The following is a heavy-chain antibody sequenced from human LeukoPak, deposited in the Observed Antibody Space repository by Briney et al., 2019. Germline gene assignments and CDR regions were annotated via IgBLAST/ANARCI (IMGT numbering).Heavy chain of an antibody. CDR1: GGIFSSYA. CDR2: MNPNSGNT. V-gene: IGHV1-8*03. D-gene: IGHD3-3*01. J-gene: IGHJ4*02. CDR3: ARSATSGYSDY. Sequence: ASVKVSCKASGGIFSSYAINWVRQATGQGLEWMGWMNPNSGNTGYAQKFQGRVTITRNTSISTAYMELSSLRSEDTAVYYCARSATSGYSDYWGQGTLVTVSS.